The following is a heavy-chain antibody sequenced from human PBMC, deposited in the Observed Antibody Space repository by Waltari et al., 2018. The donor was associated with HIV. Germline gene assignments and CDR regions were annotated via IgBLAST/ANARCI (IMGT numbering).Heavy chain of an antibody. CDR1: GFRFSYYY. V-gene: IGHV3-11*01. Sequence: QEKMGEPGGGLLTPGGSLRLSCIASGFRFSYYYMTWIRQAPGRGLEWVSYISTSGRTMYYADSVKGRFTISRDNAKNSLYLQMNSLRAEDTAVYYCARVGSYYKWGYFDYWGQGTLVTVSS. CDR3: ARVGSYYKWGYFDY. J-gene: IGHJ4*02. D-gene: IGHD3-10*01. CDR2: ISTSGRTM.